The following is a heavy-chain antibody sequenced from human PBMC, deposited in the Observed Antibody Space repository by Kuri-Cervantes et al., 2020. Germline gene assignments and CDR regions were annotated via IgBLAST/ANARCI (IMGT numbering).Heavy chain of an antibody. J-gene: IGHJ6*02. V-gene: IGHV1-2*02. CDR3: ASRGYSYGYDYYYGMDV. Sequence: ASVKVSCKASGYTFTGYYMHWVRQAPGQGLEWMGWINPNSGGTNYAQKFQGRVTITADESTSTAYMELSSLRSEDTAVYYCASRGYSYGYDYYYGMDVWGQGTTVTVSS. CDR1: GYTFTGYY. CDR2: INPNSGGT. D-gene: IGHD5-18*01.